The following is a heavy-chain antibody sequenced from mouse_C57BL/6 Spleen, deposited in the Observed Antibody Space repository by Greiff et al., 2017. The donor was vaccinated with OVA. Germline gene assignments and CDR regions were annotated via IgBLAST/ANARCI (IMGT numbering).Heavy chain of an antibody. CDR2: IDPSDSET. J-gene: IGHJ3*01. CDR1: GYTFTSYW. Sequence: QVQLKQPGAELVRPGSSVKLSCKASGYTFTSYWMHWVKQRPIQGLEWIGNIDPSDSETHYNQKFKDKATLTVDKSSSTAYMQLSSLTSEDSAVYYCAREGCYGSSEGCAYWGQGTLVTVSA. D-gene: IGHD1-1*01. CDR3: AREGCYGSSEGCAY. V-gene: IGHV1-52*01.